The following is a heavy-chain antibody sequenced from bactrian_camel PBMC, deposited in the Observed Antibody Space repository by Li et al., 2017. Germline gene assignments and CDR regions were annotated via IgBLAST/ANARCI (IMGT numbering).Heavy chain of an antibody. CDR3: AAGSYTGWPKVGCAFAY. CDR1: GFTFSTYD. J-gene: IGHJ4*01. Sequence: VQLVESGGGLVQPGGSQRLSCAASGFTFSTYDMTWVRQAPGKGLEWVSGIHRGGGSTYYADSVEGRFTISRDNAKNTLYLQMNSLKTEDTAVYYCAAGSYTGWPKVGCAFAYWGQGTQVTVS. CDR2: IHRGGGST. D-gene: IGHD5*01. V-gene: IGHV3S40*01.